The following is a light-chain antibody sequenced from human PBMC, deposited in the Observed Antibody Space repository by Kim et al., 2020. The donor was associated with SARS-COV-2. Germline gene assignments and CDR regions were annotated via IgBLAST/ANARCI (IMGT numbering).Light chain of an antibody. CDR1: QSISSY. V-gene: IGKV1-39*01. CDR2: AAS. Sequence: SASVGDRVTITCRASQSISSYLNWYQQKPGKAPKLLIYAASSLQSGVPSRFSGSGSETDFTLTISSLQPEDFATYYCQQSYSTPYTFGQGTKLEIK. CDR3: QQSYSTPYT. J-gene: IGKJ2*01.